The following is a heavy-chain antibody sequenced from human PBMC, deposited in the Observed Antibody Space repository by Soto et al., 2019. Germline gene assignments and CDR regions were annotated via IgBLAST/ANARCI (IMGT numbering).Heavy chain of an antibody. Sequence: QVQLLQSGAEVKKPGSSVKVSCKVSGGAFTNYALNWVRHGPGQGLEWLGGIIPLHNTSNYSLKFLGRVTVTADIYSTTVYMELNSLTSDDTATYYCASWSNWNPLDYDGLDVWGQGTTVPVSS. CDR3: ASWSNWNPLDYDGLDV. CDR1: GGAFTNYA. V-gene: IGHV1-69*06. D-gene: IGHD1-20*01. J-gene: IGHJ6*02. CDR2: IIPLHNTS.